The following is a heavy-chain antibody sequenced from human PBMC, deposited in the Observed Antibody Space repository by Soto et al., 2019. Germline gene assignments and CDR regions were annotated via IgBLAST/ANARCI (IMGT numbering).Heavy chain of an antibody. CDR3: ARVRGIAARPTRSSWFDP. Sequence: PSETLSLTCAVYGGSFSGYYWSWIRRPPGKGLEWIGEINHSGSTNYNPSLKSRVTISVDTSKNQFSLKLSSVTAADTAVYYCARVRGIAARPTRSSWFDPWGQGTLVTVSS. J-gene: IGHJ5*02. D-gene: IGHD6-6*01. CDR2: INHSGST. CDR1: GGSFSGYY. V-gene: IGHV4-34*01.